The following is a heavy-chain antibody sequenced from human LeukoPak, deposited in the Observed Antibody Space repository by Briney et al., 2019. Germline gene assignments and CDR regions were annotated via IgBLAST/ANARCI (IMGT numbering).Heavy chain of an antibody. CDR1: GDSISSGDYY. CDR2: ISSSGST. Sequence: PSQTLSLTCTVSGDSISSGDYYWSWIRQPAGKGLEWIGRISSSGSTNYNPSLKSRVTISVDTSKNQFSLKLSSVTAADTAVYYCARTPYYYGSGSYYNQYYFDYWGQGTLVTVSS. D-gene: IGHD3-10*01. CDR3: ARTPYYYGSGSYYNQYYFDY. V-gene: IGHV4-61*02. J-gene: IGHJ4*02.